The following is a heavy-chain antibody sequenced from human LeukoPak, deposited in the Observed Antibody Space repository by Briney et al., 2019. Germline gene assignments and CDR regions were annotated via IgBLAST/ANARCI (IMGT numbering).Heavy chain of an antibody. CDR2: IYFSGST. D-gene: IGHD5-24*01. CDR3: ARGNSRDGYKRSNFDY. J-gene: IGHJ4*02. V-gene: IGHV4-31*03. Sequence: PSETLSLTCTVSGVSISSGGYYWTWIRQHPGKGLEWIGYIYFSGSTDYNPSLKSRVTISVDTSKNQFSLNLNSVTAADTAVYYCARGNSRDGYKRSNFDYWGQGTLVTVSS. CDR1: GVSISSGGYY.